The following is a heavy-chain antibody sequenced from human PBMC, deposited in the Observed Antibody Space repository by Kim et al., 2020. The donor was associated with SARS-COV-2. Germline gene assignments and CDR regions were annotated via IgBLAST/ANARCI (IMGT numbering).Heavy chain of an antibody. CDR3: ARVAGYTYGHGEDWFEP. D-gene: IGHD5-18*01. CDR1: GVSVSSVIYY. CDR2: IQYSGST. Sequence: SETLSLSCTVSGVSVSSVIYYWSWIRQPPGKGLEWIGYIQYSGSTNYNPSLKSRVTISVDTSKNQFSLKLSSVTAADTAVYYCARVAGYTYGHGEDWFEPWGQGTLVTVSS. J-gene: IGHJ5*02. V-gene: IGHV4-61*01.